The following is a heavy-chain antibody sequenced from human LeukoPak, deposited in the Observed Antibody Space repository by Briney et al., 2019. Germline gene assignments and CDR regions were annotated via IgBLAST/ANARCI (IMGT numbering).Heavy chain of an antibody. V-gene: IGHV1-69*01. CDR3: ARVDTTWYPFDY. CDR1: GGTFNNYI. D-gene: IGHD6-13*01. CDR2: IIPVFGTA. Sequence: SVKVSCKASGGTFNNYIISWVRPAPGQGLEWMGEIIPVFGTANYAQNFQGRVTITADESTSTAYMELSNLTSEDTAVYYCARVDTTWYPFDYWGQGTLVTVSP. J-gene: IGHJ4*02.